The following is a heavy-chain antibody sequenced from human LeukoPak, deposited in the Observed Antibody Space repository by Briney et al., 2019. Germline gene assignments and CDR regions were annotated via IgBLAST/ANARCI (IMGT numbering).Heavy chain of an antibody. J-gene: IGHJ4*02. V-gene: IGHV1-58*01. D-gene: IGHD2-2*01. CDR3: AADDQQLIL. CDR1: GFTLTNSA. Sequence: SVKVSCKASGFTLTNSAVQWVRQARGRHLEWIGWIVVGSGDTDYAQNFQGKVTFTRDVSTSTTYMELSSLKSEDTAVYYCAADDQQLILWGQGTLVTVSS. CDR2: IVVGSGDT.